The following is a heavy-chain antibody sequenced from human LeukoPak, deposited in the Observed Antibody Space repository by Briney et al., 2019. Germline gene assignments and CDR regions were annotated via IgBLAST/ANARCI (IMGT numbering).Heavy chain of an antibody. V-gene: IGHV3-23*01. Sequence: GGSLRLSCAASGFTFSSYAMSWVRQATGKGLEWVSAISGSGGSTYYADSVKGRFTISRDNSKNTLYLQMNSLRAEDTAVYYCAKFLPTHIVVANYYFDYWGQGTLVTVSS. J-gene: IGHJ4*02. D-gene: IGHD2-21*01. CDR3: AKFLPTHIVVANYYFDY. CDR1: GFTFSSYA. CDR2: ISGSGGST.